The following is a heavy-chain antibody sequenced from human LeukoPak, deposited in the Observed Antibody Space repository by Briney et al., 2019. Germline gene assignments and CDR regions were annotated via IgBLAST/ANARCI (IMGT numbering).Heavy chain of an antibody. Sequence: SETLSLICTVSGGSISSYYWSWIRQPPGKGLEWIGYIYYSGSTNYNPSLKSRVTISVDTSKNQFSLKLSSVTAADTAVYYCARVYFYDSSGYYSNWGQGTLVTVSS. CDR3: ARVYFYDSSGYYSN. J-gene: IGHJ4*02. D-gene: IGHD3-22*01. CDR1: GGSISSYY. CDR2: IYYSGST. V-gene: IGHV4-59*01.